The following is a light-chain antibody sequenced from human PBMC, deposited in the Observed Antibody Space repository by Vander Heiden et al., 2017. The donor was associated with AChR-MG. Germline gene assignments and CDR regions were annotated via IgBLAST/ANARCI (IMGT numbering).Light chain of an antibody. J-gene: IGKJ1*01. V-gene: IGKV3-15*01. Sequence: EIVMTQSPATLSVSPGERATLSCRASQSVSSNLAWYQQKPGQAPRLLIYAASTRATGIPARFSGSGSGTEFTLTISSLQSEDFAVYYCHQYNYWPPRTFGQGTKVEIK. CDR2: AAS. CDR1: QSVSSN. CDR3: HQYNYWPPRT.